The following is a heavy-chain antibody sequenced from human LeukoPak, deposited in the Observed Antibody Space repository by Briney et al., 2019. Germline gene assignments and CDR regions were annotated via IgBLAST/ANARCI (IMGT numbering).Heavy chain of an antibody. CDR3: ARGSYSNNWFDP. J-gene: IGHJ5*02. CDR2: INHSGST. D-gene: IGHD6-13*01. V-gene: IGHV4-34*01. Sequence: SETLSLTCAVYGGSFSGYYWSWIRQPPGKGLEWIGEINHSGSTNYNPSLKSRVTISVDTSKNQFSLKLSSVTAADTAVYYRARGSYSNNWFDPWGQGTLVTVSS. CDR1: GGSFSGYY.